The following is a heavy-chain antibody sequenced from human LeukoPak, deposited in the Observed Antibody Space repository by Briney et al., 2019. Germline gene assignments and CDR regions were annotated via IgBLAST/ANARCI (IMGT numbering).Heavy chain of an antibody. J-gene: IGHJ4*02. V-gene: IGHV3-23*01. CDR3: AKDSDYYDSSGYPLDY. CDR2: ISGSGGST. CDR1: GFTFSSYA. Sequence: GGSLRLSCAASGFTFSSYAMSWVRQAPGKGLEWVSAISGSGGSTYYADSVKGRFTISRDNSKNTLYLQMNSLRAEDTAVYYCAKDSDYYDSSGYPLDYWGQGTLVTVSS. D-gene: IGHD3-22*01.